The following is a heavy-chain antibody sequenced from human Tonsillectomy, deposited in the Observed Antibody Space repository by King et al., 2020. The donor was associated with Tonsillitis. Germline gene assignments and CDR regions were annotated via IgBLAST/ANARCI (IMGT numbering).Heavy chain of an antibody. CDR1: GFTFGDYA. D-gene: IGHD3-10*01. J-gene: IGHJ6*02. CDR3: TRGDGSGSYYNPYYYYGMDV. V-gene: IGHV3-49*03. Sequence: DVQLVESGGGLVQPGRSLRLSCTASGFTFGDYAMSWFRQAPGKGLEGVGFIRSKAYGGTTEYAASVKGRFTISRDDSKSIAYLQMNSLKTEDTAVYYCTRGDGSGSYYNPYYYYGMDVWGQGTTVTVSS. CDR2: IRSKAYGGTT.